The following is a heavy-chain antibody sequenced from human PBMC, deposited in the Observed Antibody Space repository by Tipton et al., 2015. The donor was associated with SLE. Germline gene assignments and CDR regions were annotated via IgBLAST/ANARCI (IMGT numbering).Heavy chain of an antibody. V-gene: IGHV3-21*01. D-gene: IGHD4-23*01. J-gene: IGHJ6*02. CDR2: ISSSNSYI. CDR3: ASGGDYYYYDMDV. Sequence: SLRLSCTASGFTFSSYSMNWVRQAPGKGLEWVSSISSSNSYIYYADSVKGRFTISRDNAKNSLYLQMNSLRAADTAVYYCASGGDYYYYDMDVWGQGTTVTVSS. CDR1: GFTFSSYS.